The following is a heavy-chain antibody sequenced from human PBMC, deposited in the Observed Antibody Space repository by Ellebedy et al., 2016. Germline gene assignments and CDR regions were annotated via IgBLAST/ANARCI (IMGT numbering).Heavy chain of an antibody. V-gene: IGHV3-13*01. CDR3: ARGIEAYSWGGMDV. Sequence: GGSLRLXXAASGFTFSPRDMHWVRQATGKGLEWVSAIGSAGDTHYRDSVKGRFTISRDNAKNSLYLQMNSLSAGDTAVYYCARGIEAYSWGGMDVWGQGTTVTVSS. J-gene: IGHJ6*02. CDR1: GFTFSPRD. CDR2: IGSAGDT. D-gene: IGHD5-18*01.